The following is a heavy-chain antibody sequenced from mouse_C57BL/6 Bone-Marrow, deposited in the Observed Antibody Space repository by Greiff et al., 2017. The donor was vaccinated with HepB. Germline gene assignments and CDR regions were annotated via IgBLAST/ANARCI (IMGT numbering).Heavy chain of an antibody. CDR1: GYAFSSSW. J-gene: IGHJ2*01. Sequence: QVQLQQSGPELVKPGASVKISCKASGYAFSSSWMNWVKQRPGKGLEWIGRIYPGDGDTNYNGKFKGKAILTADKSSSTAYMELRSLTSEDSAVYYCTPLGRGYLGQGTTLTVSS. CDR3: TPLGRGY. V-gene: IGHV1-82*01. CDR2: IYPGDGDT. D-gene: IGHD2-10*02.